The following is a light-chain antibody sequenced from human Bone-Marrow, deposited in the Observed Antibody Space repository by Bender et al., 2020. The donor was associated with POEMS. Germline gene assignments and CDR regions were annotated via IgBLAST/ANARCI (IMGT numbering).Light chain of an antibody. CDR1: SSDVGGYNY. J-gene: IGLJ1*01. CDR3: SSHADNNILL. Sequence: QSALTQPRSVSGSPGQSVTISCTGTSSDVGGYNYVSWYQQHPGKAPKVIIYDVTARPSGVPDRFSGSKSGNTASLTISGLQAEDEADYYCSSHADNNILLFGSGTKVTAL. V-gene: IGLV2-11*01. CDR2: DVT.